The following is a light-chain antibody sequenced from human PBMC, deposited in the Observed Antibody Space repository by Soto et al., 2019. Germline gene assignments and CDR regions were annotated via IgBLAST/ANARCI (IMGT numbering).Light chain of an antibody. Sequence: DIQMTQSPSTLSASVGDRVIITCRASESISNWLAWYQQKPGKAPNLLIYKASSLKSGVPLRFSGSGSGTEFTLTINSLQPDDFATYYCQQYDTDWTFGQGTKVEFK. J-gene: IGKJ1*01. CDR2: KAS. V-gene: IGKV1-5*03. CDR1: ESISNW. CDR3: QQYDTDWT.